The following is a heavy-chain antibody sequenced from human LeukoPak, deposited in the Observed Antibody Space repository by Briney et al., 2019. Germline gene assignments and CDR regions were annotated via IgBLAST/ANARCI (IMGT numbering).Heavy chain of an antibody. Sequence: PSETLSLTCTVSGGSISSGGYYWSWIRQHPGKGLEWIGYIYYSGSTYYNPSLKSRVTISVDTSKNQFSLKLSSVTAVDTAVYYCATAKDSSSWTGTYFDYWGQGTLVTVSS. CDR2: IYYSGST. D-gene: IGHD6-13*01. CDR3: ATAKDSSSWTGTYFDY. CDR1: GGSISSGGYY. V-gene: IGHV4-31*03. J-gene: IGHJ4*02.